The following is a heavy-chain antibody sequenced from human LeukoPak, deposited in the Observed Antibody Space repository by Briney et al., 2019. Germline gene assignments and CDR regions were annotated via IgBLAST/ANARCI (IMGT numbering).Heavy chain of an antibody. CDR1: GFTFTTYW. Sequence: GGSLRLSCAASGFTFTTYWMHWVRQAPGKGLVWVSHINSDGSITSYADSVKGRFTISRDNAKNTLYLQMNSLRAEDTAVYYCARRPNWGPFDYWGQGTLVTVSS. J-gene: IGHJ4*02. D-gene: IGHD7-27*01. CDR3: ARRPNWGPFDY. CDR2: INSDGSIT. V-gene: IGHV3-74*01.